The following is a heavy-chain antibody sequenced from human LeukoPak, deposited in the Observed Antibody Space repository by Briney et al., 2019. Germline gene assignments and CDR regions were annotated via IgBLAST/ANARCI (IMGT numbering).Heavy chain of an antibody. Sequence: QPGGSLRLSCAASGFTFSSYGMHWVRQAPGKGLEWVAVISYDGSNKYYADSVKGRFTISRDNSKNTLYLQMNSLRAEDTAVYYCAKEAPYSSGCEDYWGPGTLVTVSS. D-gene: IGHD6-19*01. V-gene: IGHV3-30*18. CDR2: ISYDGSNK. CDR3: AKEAPYSSGCEDY. CDR1: GFTFSSYG. J-gene: IGHJ4*02.